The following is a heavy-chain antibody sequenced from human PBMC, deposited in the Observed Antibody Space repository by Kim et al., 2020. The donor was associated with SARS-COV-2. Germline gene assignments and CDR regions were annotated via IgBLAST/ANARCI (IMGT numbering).Heavy chain of an antibody. Sequence: SVKVSCKASGGTFSSYAISWVRQAPGQGLEWMGGIIPIFGTANYAQKFQGRVTITADESTSTAYMELSSLRSEDTAVYYCAEMATIFRAFDIWGQGTMVTVSS. V-gene: IGHV1-69*13. CDR1: GGTFSSYA. D-gene: IGHD5-12*01. CDR3: AEMATIFRAFDI. CDR2: IIPIFGTA. J-gene: IGHJ3*02.